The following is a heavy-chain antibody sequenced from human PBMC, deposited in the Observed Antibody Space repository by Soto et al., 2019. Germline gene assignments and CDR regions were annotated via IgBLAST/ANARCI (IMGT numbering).Heavy chain of an antibody. CDR1: GGSVSSGSYY. V-gene: IGHV4-61*01. Sequence: PSETQSRTCTVSGGSVSSGSYYWSWIRKPPGKGLEWIGYIYYSGSTNYNPSLKRRVTISVDTSKKQFSLKLSSVTAADTAVYYCARSTYQLLDYYYYGMYGWGKVTRVSVYS. J-gene: IGHJ6*01. CDR3: ARSTYQLLDYYYYGMYG. D-gene: IGHD2-2*01. CDR2: IYYSGST.